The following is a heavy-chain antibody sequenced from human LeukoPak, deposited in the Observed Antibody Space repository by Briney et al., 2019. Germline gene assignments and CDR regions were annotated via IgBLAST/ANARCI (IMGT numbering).Heavy chain of an antibody. D-gene: IGHD4-17*01. Sequence: PGGSLRLSCAASGFTFSSYSMNWVRQAPGKGLEWVSSISSSSSYIYYADSVKGRFTISRDNAKNSLYLQMNSLRAEDTAVYYCAREGGDYICYGMDVWGQGTTVTVSS. CDR1: GFTFSSYS. CDR2: ISSSSSYI. CDR3: AREGGDYICYGMDV. J-gene: IGHJ6*02. V-gene: IGHV3-21*01.